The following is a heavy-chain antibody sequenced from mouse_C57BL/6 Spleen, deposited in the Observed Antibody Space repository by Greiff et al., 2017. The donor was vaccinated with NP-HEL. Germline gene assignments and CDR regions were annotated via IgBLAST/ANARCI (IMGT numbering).Heavy chain of an antibody. D-gene: IGHD1-1*01. CDR2: INPSNGGT. J-gene: IGHJ4*01. CDR3: ARSLRYYAMDY. CDR1: GYTFTSYW. Sequence: QVQLQQPGTELVKPGASVKLSCKASGYTFTSYWMHWVKQRPGQGLEWIGNINPSNGGTNYNDKFKSKATLTVDKSSSTAYMQLRSLTSEDSAVYYCARSLRYYAMDYWGQGTSVTVSS. V-gene: IGHV1-53*01.